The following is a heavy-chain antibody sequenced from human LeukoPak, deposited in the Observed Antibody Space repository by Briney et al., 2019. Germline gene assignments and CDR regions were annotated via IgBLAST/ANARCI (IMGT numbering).Heavy chain of an antibody. CDR2: INPSGGST. V-gene: IGHV1-46*01. Sequence: ASVKVSCKASGYTLTGYYMHWVRQAPGQGLEWTGIINPSGGSTRDAQKFQGRVTMTRDMSTSTVYMELSSLRSEDTAMYYCARGGSSYFDAFDIWGQGTMVTVSS. CDR1: GYTLTGYY. D-gene: IGHD1-26*01. CDR3: ARGGSSYFDAFDI. J-gene: IGHJ3*02.